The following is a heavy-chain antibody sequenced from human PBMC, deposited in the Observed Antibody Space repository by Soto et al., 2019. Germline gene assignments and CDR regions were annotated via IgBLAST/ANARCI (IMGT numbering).Heavy chain of an antibody. V-gene: IGHV3-21*01. CDR1: GFTFSSYS. D-gene: IGHD3-16*01. Sequence: EVQLVESGGGLVKPGGSLRLSCAASGFTFSSYSMNWVRQAPGKGLEWVSSISSSSSYIYYSDSVKGRFTISRDNAKNSLYLQMNRLRDEDTAVYYCARDVKSDYDYICAPDAFDIWGQGTMVTVSS. CDR3: ARDVKSDYDYICAPDAFDI. CDR2: ISSSSSYI. J-gene: IGHJ3*02.